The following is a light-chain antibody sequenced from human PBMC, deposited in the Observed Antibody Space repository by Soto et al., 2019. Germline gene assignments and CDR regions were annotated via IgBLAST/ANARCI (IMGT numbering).Light chain of an antibody. V-gene: IGLV3-21*02. CDR2: DDS. CDR3: QVWDGSSDHWV. Sequence: SYVLTQPPSVSVAPGQTAIITCEGNNIGSKSVHWYQQKPGQAPVLVVYDDSDRPSGIPERVSGSKSGNTATLTINRVEAGDEADFYCQVWDGSSDHWVFGGGTKLTVL. CDR1: NIGSKS. J-gene: IGLJ3*02.